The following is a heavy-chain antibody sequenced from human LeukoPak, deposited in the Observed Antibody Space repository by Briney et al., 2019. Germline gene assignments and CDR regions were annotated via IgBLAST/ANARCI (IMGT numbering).Heavy chain of an antibody. CDR2: IKQDGSEK. D-gene: IGHD3-22*01. Sequence: GGPLRLSCAASGFTFSSYWMSWVRQAPGKGLEWVANIKQDGSEKYYVDSVKGRFTIFRDNAKNSRYLQMNSLRAEDTALYYCAKDKDSSGYYPSYYFDYWGQGTLVTVSS. V-gene: IGHV3-7*03. CDR1: GFTFSSYW. J-gene: IGHJ4*02. CDR3: AKDKDSSGYYPSYYFDY.